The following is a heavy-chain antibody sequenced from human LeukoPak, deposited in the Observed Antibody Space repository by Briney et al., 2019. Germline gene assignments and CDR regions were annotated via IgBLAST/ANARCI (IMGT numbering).Heavy chain of an antibody. CDR3: ARDSSSWSSPHDY. Sequence: GGSLRLSCAASGFTFSSNYMSWVRQAPGKGLEWVSVIYSGGSTYYADSVKGRFTISRDNSKNTLYLQMNSLRAEDTAVYYCARDSSSWSSPHDYWGQGTLVTVSS. CDR1: GFTFSSNY. V-gene: IGHV3-53*01. D-gene: IGHD6-13*01. CDR2: IYSGGST. J-gene: IGHJ4*02.